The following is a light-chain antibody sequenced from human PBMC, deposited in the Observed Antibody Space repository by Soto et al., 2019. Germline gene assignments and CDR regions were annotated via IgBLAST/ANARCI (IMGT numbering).Light chain of an antibody. CDR3: QQTHTTFT. CDR1: QSISTY. J-gene: IGKJ4*01. V-gene: IGKV1-39*01. Sequence: DIQMTQSPSSLSASVGDRVTITCRASQSISTYLNWYQQKPGKVPKLLIYAASSLQSGVPSRFSGSGSGTDFTLTISSLQPEDFATYDCQQTHTTFTFGGGTPVEIK. CDR2: AAS.